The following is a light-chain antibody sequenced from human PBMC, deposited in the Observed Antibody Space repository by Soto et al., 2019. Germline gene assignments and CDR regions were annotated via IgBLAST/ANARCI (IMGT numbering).Light chain of an antibody. CDR1: SGSVSTTYY. J-gene: IGLJ2*01. Sequence: QTVVTQEPSFSVSPGGTVTLTWGVTSGSVSTTYYPSWYQQTPGQAPRTLIYSTNIRSSGVPDRFSGSILGNKAALTITGAQADDESDYHCMLYMGGGLVVFGGGTKLTVL. V-gene: IGLV8-61*01. CDR2: STN. CDR3: MLYMGGGLVV.